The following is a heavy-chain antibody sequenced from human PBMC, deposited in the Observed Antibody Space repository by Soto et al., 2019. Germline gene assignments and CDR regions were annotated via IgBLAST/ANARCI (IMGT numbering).Heavy chain of an antibody. J-gene: IGHJ5*02. D-gene: IGHD3-16*02. V-gene: IGHV4-59*01. Sequence: PSETLSLTCTVSGGSISSYYWSWIRQPPGKGLEWIGYIYYSGSTNYNPSLKSLVTISVDTSKNQFSLKLSSVTAADTAVYYCARSADLGELSFWFDPWGQGTLVTVSS. CDR3: ARSADLGELSFWFDP. CDR2: IYYSGST. CDR1: GGSISSYY.